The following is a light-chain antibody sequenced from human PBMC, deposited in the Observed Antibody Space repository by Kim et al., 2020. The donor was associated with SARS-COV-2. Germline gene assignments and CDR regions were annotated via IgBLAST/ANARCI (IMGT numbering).Light chain of an antibody. J-gene: IGKJ4*01. V-gene: IGKV1-33*01. CDR2: DAT. CDR3: QQYYNSVIT. Sequence: DIQMTQSPSSLSASVGDRVTITCQANQDISNNLNWYQQKPGKAPKVLIYDATILETGVPSRFSGSRSGTDFIFTINSLQPEDFATYYCQQYYNSVITFGGGTKVDIK. CDR1: QDISNN.